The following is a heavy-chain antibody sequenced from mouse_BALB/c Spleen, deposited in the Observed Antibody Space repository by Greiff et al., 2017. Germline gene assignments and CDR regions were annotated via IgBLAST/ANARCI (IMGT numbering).Heavy chain of an antibody. D-gene: IGHD1-1*01. CDR2: IRLKSNNYAT. CDR1: GFTFSNYW. Sequence: EVKVEESGGGLVQPGGSMKLSCVASGFTFSNYWMNWVRQSPEKGLEWVAEIRLKSNNYATHYAESVKGRFTISRDDSKSSVYLQMNNLRAEDTGIYYCTRGGSSPFDYWGQGTTLTVSS. J-gene: IGHJ2*01. CDR3: TRGGSSPFDY. V-gene: IGHV6-6*02.